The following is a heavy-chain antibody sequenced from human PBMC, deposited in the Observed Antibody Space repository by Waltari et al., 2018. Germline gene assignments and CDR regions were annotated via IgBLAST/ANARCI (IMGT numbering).Heavy chain of an antibody. D-gene: IGHD6-19*01. CDR3: AKALYSSGWYEGVDY. CDR2: IRYDGSNK. V-gene: IGHV3-30*02. J-gene: IGHJ4*02. Sequence: QVQLVASGGGVVQPGGSLRLSCAASGFTFSTYGMHWVRQAPGKGLEWVAFIRYDGSNKYYGDSVKGRFTISRDNSKNTLYLQMNSLRAEDTAVYYCAKALYSSGWYEGVDYWGQGTLVTVSS. CDR1: GFTFSTYG.